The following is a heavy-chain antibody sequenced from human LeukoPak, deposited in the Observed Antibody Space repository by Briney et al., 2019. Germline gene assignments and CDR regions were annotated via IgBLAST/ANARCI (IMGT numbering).Heavy chain of an antibody. CDR3: ARDRGSSGDFDF. D-gene: IGHD3-22*01. CDR2: IYYTGST. V-gene: IGHV4-59*01. CDR1: GGSISTYY. J-gene: IGHJ4*02. Sequence: PSETLSLTCTVSGGSISTYYWSWVRQPPGKGLEYIGYIYYTGSTNYNPSLKSRVAMSVDTSKNQFTLSLSSVTAADTAVYYCARDRGSSGDFDFWGQGTLVTVSS.